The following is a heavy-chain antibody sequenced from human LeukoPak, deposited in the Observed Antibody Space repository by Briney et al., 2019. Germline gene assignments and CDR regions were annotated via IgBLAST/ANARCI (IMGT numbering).Heavy chain of an antibody. CDR2: LYSGGNT. V-gene: IGHV3-53*01. D-gene: IGHD3-16*01. CDR1: GFSVSSNY. Sequence: PGESFRLSCEVPGFSVSSNYMSWVRQAPGKGLEWVSVLYSGGNTYYADSVKGRFTISRDNSKNTVYLQMNSLRAEDTALYYCARENGRLGHSSMDVWGQGTTVTVSS. CDR3: ARENGRLGHSSMDV. J-gene: IGHJ6*02.